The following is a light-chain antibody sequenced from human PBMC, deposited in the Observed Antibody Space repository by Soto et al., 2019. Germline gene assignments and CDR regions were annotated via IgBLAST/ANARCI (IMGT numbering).Light chain of an antibody. Sequence: VLTQSPGRLSLSPGERATVSCRASQTVTSSYLAWYQQRPGRAPQLLIYDAVKRATGISERFSGSESGRDYTLTISRLDPEDSAVYYYQQYGDSITFGGGTQVEIK. CDR1: QTVTSSY. CDR2: DAV. CDR3: QQYGDSIT. J-gene: IGKJ4*01. V-gene: IGKV3-20*01.